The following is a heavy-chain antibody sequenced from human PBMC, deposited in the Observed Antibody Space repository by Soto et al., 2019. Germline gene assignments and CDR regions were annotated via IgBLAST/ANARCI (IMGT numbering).Heavy chain of an antibody. CDR3: AKSLNTATSFDY. V-gene: IGHV3-23*01. J-gene: IGHJ4*02. CDR2: ISVTGDT. Sequence: RLSCAASGFTFSSYAMNWVRQAPGKGPEWVSHISVTGDTYYADSVKGRFTISRDNSKNTLFLQMNSLRAEDTALYYCAKSLNTATSFDYWGQGTPVTVSS. CDR1: GFTFSSYA.